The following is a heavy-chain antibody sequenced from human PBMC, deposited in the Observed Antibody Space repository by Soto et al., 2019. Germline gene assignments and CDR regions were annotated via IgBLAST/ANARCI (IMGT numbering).Heavy chain of an antibody. V-gene: IGHV3-48*02. J-gene: IGHJ4*02. Sequence: GSLRLSCVVSGFTFSTYGMTWVRQAPGKGLEWISYISSGASSIFYADSVKGRFTISRDDAKNSLYLQMNSLRDEDTAVYYCARVGAVEYWGQGTLVTVSS. CDR2: ISSGASSI. D-gene: IGHD3-16*01. CDR1: GFTFSTYG. CDR3: ARVGAVEY.